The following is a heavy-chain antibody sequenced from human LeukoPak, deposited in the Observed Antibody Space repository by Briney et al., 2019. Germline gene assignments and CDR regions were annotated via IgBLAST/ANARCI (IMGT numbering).Heavy chain of an antibody. CDR1: GGSISSSSYY. J-gene: IGHJ5*02. CDR2: IYYSGST. CDR3: ARAVMVGRSNWNCKEGFDP. D-gene: IGHD1-7*01. V-gene: IGHV4-39*01. Sequence: SETLSLTCTVSGGSISSSSYYWGWIRQPPGKGLEWIGSIYYSGSTYYNPSLKSRVTISVDTSKNQFSLKLSSVTAADTAVYYCARAVMVGRSNWNCKEGFDPWGQGTLVTVSS.